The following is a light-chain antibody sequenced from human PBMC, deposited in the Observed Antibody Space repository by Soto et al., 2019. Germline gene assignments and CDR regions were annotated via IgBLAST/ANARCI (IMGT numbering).Light chain of an antibody. CDR1: SSDVGYYIF. V-gene: IGLV2-14*01. Sequence: SALTQPASVSVSPGQSITISCTGSSSDVGYYIFVSWYQQHPGKAPKLMIYDVNNRPSGVSNRFSGSKSGNTASLTISGLQAEDEADYYCCSYTTSSSYVFGTGTKLTVL. CDR3: CSYTTSSSYV. J-gene: IGLJ1*01. CDR2: DVN.